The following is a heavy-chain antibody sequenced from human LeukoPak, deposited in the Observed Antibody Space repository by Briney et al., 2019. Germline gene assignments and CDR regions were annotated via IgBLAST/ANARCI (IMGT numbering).Heavy chain of an antibody. J-gene: IGHJ4*02. D-gene: IGHD1-1*01. CDR3: VRERGSIGTDLHF. Sequence: GGSLRLSCAASGFIFSDYSMNWVRQAPGQGLDGVSSISSRSGYIYYAESVKGRFTISRDNAKNSLYLQMNSLRAEDTAVYYCVRERGSIGTDLHFWGQGTLVTVSS. CDR2: ISSRSGYI. CDR1: GFIFSDYS. V-gene: IGHV3-21*01.